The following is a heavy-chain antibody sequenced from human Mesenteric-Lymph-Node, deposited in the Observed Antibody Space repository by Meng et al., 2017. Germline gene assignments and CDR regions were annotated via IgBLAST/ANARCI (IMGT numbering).Heavy chain of an antibody. CDR2: IQDSGST. J-gene: IGHJ5*02. V-gene: IGHV4-31*02. CDR3: ARASYGSGSPLGESWFDP. Sequence: VERQESGPGTVKPSPDLSLASNVPGGAIRRGGYSWSWIRHHPGKGLEWIGSIQDSGSTYYNPSLKSRVTISADTSKNQFSLKRSSVPAADTAVYYCARASYGSGSPLGESWFDPWGQGTLVTVSS. CDR1: GGAIRRGGYS. D-gene: IGHD3-10*01.